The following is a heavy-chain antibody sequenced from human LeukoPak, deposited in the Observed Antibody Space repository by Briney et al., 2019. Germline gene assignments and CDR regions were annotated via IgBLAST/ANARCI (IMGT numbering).Heavy chain of an antibody. CDR1: GFTLSSYA. D-gene: IGHD2-15*01. J-gene: IGHJ4*02. CDR2: ISTSGGTT. Sequence: GGSLRLSCAASGFTLSSYAMSWVRQAPGKGLEWVSVISTSGGTTYYADSVKGRFTISRDNSKNTLYLQMSSLRADDTAVYYCAKGWWILDYWGQGALVTVSS. V-gene: IGHV3-23*01. CDR3: AKGWWILDY.